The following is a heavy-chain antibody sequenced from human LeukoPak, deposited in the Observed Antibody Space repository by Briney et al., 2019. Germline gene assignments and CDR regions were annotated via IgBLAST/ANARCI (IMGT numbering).Heavy chain of an antibody. J-gene: IGHJ3*02. CDR1: GFTFSSYG. CDR3: ARDPFYGGNSDAFDI. D-gene: IGHD4-23*01. V-gene: IGHV3-33*01. CDR2: IWYDGSNK. Sequence: SLRLSCAASGFTFSSYGMHWVRQAPGKGLEWVAVIWYDGSNKYYADSVKGRFTISRDNSKNTLYLQMNSLRAEDTAVYYCARDPFYGGNSDAFDIWDQGTMVTVSS.